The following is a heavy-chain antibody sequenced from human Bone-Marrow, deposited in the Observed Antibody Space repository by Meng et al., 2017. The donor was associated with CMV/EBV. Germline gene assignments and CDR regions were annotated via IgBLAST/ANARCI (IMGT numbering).Heavy chain of an antibody. CDR1: GFTFSSYE. J-gene: IGHJ6*02. D-gene: IGHD1-26*01. V-gene: IGHV3-48*03. CDR3: ARAIGRYYDYYYGMDV. Sequence: GGSLRLSCAASGFTFSSYEMNWVRQAPGKGLEWVSYISSSGNTIYYADSVKGRFTISRDNAKNSLFLQMNSLRAEDTAVYCCARAIGRYYDYYYGMDVWGQGTTVTVSS. CDR2: ISSSGNTI.